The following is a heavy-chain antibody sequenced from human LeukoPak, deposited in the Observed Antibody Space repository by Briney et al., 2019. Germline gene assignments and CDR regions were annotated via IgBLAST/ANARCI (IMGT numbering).Heavy chain of an antibody. CDR2: INPNSGNT. CDR1: GYTFTTYD. CDR3: ARGPPTAQYFQH. J-gene: IGHJ1*01. V-gene: IGHV1-8*03. Sequence: GASVKVSCKASGYTFTTYDINWVRQATGQGLQWMGWINPNSGNTGYAQKFHGRITITRNTSISTVYMELSSLRSEDTAVYYCARGPPTAQYFQHWGQGTLVTVSS. D-gene: IGHD1-1*01.